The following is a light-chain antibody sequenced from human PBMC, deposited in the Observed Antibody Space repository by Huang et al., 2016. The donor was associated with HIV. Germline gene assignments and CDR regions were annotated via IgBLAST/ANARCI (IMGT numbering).Light chain of an antibody. Sequence: IQMTQSPSSLSASIVDSVTITCRASQVISNYLACYQQKPGRAPKLLIYTASTLQSGVPSRFSGSGSGTDFALTISSLQPEDVATYYCQKYNSAPFTFGPGTKIDIK. V-gene: IGKV1-27*01. CDR2: TAS. J-gene: IGKJ3*01. CDR1: QVISNY. CDR3: QKYNSAPFT.